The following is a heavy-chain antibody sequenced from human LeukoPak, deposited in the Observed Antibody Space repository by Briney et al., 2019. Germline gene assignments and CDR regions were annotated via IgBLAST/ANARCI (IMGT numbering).Heavy chain of an antibody. CDR3: ARGEYSSFDY. CDR2: IYYSGTA. V-gene: IGHV4-30-4*08. CDR1: GGSISSGDYY. D-gene: IGHD6-6*01. Sequence: SQTLSLTCTVSGGSISSGDYYWSWIRQPPGKGLELIGYIYYSGTAYYNPSLKSRVTMSLDTSKNQFSLKLSSVTAADTAVYYCARGEYSSFDYWGQGALVTVSS. J-gene: IGHJ4*02.